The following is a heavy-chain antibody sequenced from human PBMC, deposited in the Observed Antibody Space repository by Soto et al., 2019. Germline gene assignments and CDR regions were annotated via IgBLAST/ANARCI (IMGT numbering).Heavy chain of an antibody. CDR1: GGSISSSSYY. D-gene: IGHD6-19*01. J-gene: IGHJ5*02. V-gene: IGHV4-39*01. CDR2: IYYSGST. Sequence: QLQLQESGPGLVKPSETLSLTCTVSGGSISSSSYYWGWIRQPPGQGLEWIGGIYYSGSTYYNPSLKSRVTISVDTAKNQFSLKLSSVTAADPDVYYCARQWYSSGGQRFDPWGQGPLVTVSS. CDR3: ARQWYSSGGQRFDP.